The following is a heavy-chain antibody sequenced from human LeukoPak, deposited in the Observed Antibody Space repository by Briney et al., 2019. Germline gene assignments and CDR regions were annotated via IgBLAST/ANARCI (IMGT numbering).Heavy chain of an antibody. CDR2: INHSGST. D-gene: IGHD1-26*01. J-gene: IGHJ4*02. Sequence: SETLSLTCAVYGGSFSGYYWSWIRQPPGKGLEWIGEINHSGSTNYNPSLKSRVTISVDTSKNQFSLKLSSLTAADTAVYYCASKLGAAFDYWGQGTLVTVSS. V-gene: IGHV4-34*01. CDR3: ASKLGAAFDY. CDR1: GGSFSGYY.